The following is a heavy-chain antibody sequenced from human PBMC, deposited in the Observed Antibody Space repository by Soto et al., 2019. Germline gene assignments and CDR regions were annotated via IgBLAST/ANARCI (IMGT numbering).Heavy chain of an antibody. Sequence: PGGSLRLSCAASGFTFNFAWMNWVRQAPGKGLEWLGRIISKNDGGTTQYAAPVKGRFTISRDDSENTLYLEMNSLKMEDTALKFCTASRDYGYWGQGTQVTVSS. V-gene: IGHV3-15*06. CDR2: IISKNDGGTT. D-gene: IGHD4-17*01. CDR1: GFTFNFAW. CDR3: TASRDYGY. J-gene: IGHJ4*02.